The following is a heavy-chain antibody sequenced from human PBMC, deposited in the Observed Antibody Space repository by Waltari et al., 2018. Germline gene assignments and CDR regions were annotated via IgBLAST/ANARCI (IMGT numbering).Heavy chain of an antibody. CDR3: ADRSSPLYYFAMDV. J-gene: IGHJ6*02. CDR2: LSDGGNNA. D-gene: IGHD3-22*01. CDR1: GFFLSNYA. Sequence: QLVQLGGGLVQSGESLRLSCVASGFFLSNYAMTWVSSLSDGGNNAKYADSVKGRFTISRDTSKNTLYLQMNSLRAEDTAIYYCADRSSPLYYFAMDVWGQGTKVTVSS. V-gene: IGHV3-23*03.